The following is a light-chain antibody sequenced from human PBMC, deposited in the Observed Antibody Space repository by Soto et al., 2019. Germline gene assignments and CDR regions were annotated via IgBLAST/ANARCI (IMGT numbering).Light chain of an antibody. Sequence: EIVMTQSRSTLSVCPLERSTLSCRTSQSVSSNLAWYQQKPGQAPRLLIYGASTRATGIPARFSGSGSGTEFTLTISSLQSEDFAVYYCQQYNNWWTFGQGTKVDIK. CDR3: QQYNNWWT. CDR1: QSVSSN. CDR2: GAS. J-gene: IGKJ1*01. V-gene: IGKV3-15*01.